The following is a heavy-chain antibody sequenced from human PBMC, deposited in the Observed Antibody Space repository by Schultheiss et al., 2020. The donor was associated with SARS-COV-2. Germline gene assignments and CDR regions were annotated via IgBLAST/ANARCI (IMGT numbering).Heavy chain of an antibody. CDR2: TYYRSKWYT. Sequence: SQTLSLTCAISGDSVYSNSAAWNWIRQSPSRGLEWLGRTYYRSKWYTDYAESVKSRISINADRSRNQVSLQLNSVTPEDTAVYYCAREPDSSSGMLFDYWGQGTLVTVSS. D-gene: IGHD6-6*01. J-gene: IGHJ4*02. V-gene: IGHV6-1*01. CDR1: GDSVYSNSAA. CDR3: AREPDSSSGMLFDY.